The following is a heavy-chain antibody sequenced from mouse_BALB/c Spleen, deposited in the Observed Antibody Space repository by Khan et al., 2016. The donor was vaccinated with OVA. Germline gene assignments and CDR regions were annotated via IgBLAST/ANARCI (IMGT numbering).Heavy chain of an antibody. CDR2: ISYSGST. J-gene: IGHJ4*01. CDR3: ARDGSRYNYAMDY. V-gene: IGHV3-2*02. CDR1: GYSITSDYA. Sequence: EVKLLESGPGLVKPSQSLSLTCTVTGYSITSDYAWNWIRQFPGNKLEWMGYISYSGSTNYSPSLKSRISITRETSKNQFFLQLNSVTTEDTATYYCARDGSRYNYAMDYWGQGTAVTVSS. D-gene: IGHD2-3*01.